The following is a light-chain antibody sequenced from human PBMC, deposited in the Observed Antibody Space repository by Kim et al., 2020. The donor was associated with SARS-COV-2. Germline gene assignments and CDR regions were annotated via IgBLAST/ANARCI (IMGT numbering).Light chain of an antibody. CDR2: SDR. V-gene: IGLV3-21*04. J-gene: IGLJ2*01. CDR1: NIGGKS. CDR3: QVWDSSSDHVV. Sequence: PGQTATLTCGGDNIGGKSVHWYQQMPGQAPVVVIFSDRDRPPGIPARFSGSNSDNTATLTISGVEAGDEADYYCQVWDSSSDHVVFGGGTQLTVL.